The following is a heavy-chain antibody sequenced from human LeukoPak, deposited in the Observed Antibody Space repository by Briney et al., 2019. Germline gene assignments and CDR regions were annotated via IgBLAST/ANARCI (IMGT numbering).Heavy chain of an antibody. Sequence: GGSLRLSCAASGFTFSSCAMHWVRQAPGKGLEWVAVISYDGSNKYYADSVKGRFTISRDNSKNTLYLQMNSLRAEDTAVYYCARDVAGGVSTQGSYPEGYFDYWGQGTLVTVSS. CDR3: ARDVAGGVSTQGSYPEGYFDY. CDR1: GFTFSSCA. D-gene: IGHD1-26*01. J-gene: IGHJ4*02. V-gene: IGHV3-30-3*01. CDR2: ISYDGSNK.